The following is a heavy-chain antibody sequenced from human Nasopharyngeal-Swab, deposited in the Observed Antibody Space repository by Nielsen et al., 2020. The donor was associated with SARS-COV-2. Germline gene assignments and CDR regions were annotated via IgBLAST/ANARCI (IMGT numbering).Heavy chain of an antibody. J-gene: IGHJ6*03. CDR3: ARKGILTGYYGYYYYMDV. V-gene: IGHV1-18*01. CDR2: ISAYNGNT. Sequence: WVRQAPGQGLEWMGWISAYNGNTNYAQKLQGRVTMTTDTSASTAYMELSSLRSEDTAVYYCARKGILTGYYGYYYYMDVWGKGTTVTVSS. D-gene: IGHD3-9*01.